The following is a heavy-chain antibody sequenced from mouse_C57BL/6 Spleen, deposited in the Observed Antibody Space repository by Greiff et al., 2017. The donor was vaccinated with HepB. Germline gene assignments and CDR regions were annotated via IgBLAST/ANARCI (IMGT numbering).Heavy chain of an antibody. V-gene: IGHV5-16*01. CDR1: GFTFSDYY. CDR2: INYDGSST. D-gene: IGHD3-2*02. CDR3: ARESQGYYATDY. J-gene: IGHJ4*01. Sequence: EVKLVESEGGLVQPGSSMKLSCTASGFTFSDYYMAWVRQVPEKGLEWVANINYDGSSTYYLDSLKSRFIISRDNAKNILYLQMSSLKSEDTATYYCARESQGYYATDYWGQGTSVTVSS.